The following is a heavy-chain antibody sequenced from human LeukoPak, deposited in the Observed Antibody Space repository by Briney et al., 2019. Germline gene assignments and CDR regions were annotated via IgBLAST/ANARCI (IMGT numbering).Heavy chain of an antibody. V-gene: IGHV4-39*01. Sequence: SETLSLTRTVSGGSISSSSYYWGWIRQPPGKGLEWIGSIYYSGSTYYNPSLKSRVTISVDTSKNQFSLKLSSVTAADTAVYYCARPYYYDSSGYFQEWGQGTLVTVSS. D-gene: IGHD3-22*01. CDR2: IYYSGST. J-gene: IGHJ4*02. CDR1: GGSISSSSYY. CDR3: ARPYYYDSSGYFQE.